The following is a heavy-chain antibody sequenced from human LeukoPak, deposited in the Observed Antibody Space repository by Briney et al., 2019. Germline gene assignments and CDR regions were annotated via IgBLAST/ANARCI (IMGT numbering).Heavy chain of an antibody. Sequence: KPSETLSLTCTVSGGSISSTSYYWGWIRQPPGKGVEWVGSISYSGTTYYNPSLKSRVTISVDTSKNQFSLKLNSVTAADTAVYYCARDPDFWSGYYNFDYWGQGTLVTVSS. CDR2: ISYSGTT. CDR1: GGSISSTSYY. V-gene: IGHV4-39*07. D-gene: IGHD3-3*01. J-gene: IGHJ4*02. CDR3: ARDPDFWSGYYNFDY.